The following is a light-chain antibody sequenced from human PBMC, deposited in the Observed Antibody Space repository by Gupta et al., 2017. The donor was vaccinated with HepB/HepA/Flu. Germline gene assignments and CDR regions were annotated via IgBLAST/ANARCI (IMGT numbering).Light chain of an antibody. CDR2: DAS. J-gene: IGKJ5*01. CDR3: QQYGSSPPVIT. V-gene: IGKV3-20*01. Sequence: EIVLTQSPGTLSLSPGERATLSCRASQSVSDDYVAWYQQKPGQTPRLLIYDASGRATGIPDRFSGSGSGTDFTLTISRLEPEDFAAYYCQQYGSSPPVITFGQGTRLEI. CDR1: QSVSDDY.